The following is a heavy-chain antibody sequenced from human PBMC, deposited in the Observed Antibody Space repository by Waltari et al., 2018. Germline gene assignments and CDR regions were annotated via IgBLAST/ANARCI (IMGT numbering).Heavy chain of an antibody. J-gene: IGHJ4*02. Sequence: QVQLVQSGAEVKTPGASVKVSCKASGYTFPSYYMHWVRKAPGQWLEWMGIINPSGGSTSYAQKFQGRVTMTRDTSTSTVYMELSSLRSEDTAVYYCARGDYGDYRILDYWGQGTLVTVSS. CDR2: INPSGGST. D-gene: IGHD4-17*01. CDR3: ARGDYGDYRILDY. CDR1: GYTFPSYY. V-gene: IGHV1-46*01.